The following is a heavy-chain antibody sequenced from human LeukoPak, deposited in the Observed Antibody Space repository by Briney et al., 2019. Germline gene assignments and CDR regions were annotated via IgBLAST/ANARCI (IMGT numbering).Heavy chain of an antibody. D-gene: IGHD6-13*01. CDR2: IRGSSDST. V-gene: IGHV3-23*01. CDR3: AKGPSIAAAGTFDP. J-gene: IGHJ5*02. CDR1: GFTFSNFA. Sequence: PGGSLRLSCAASGFTFSNFAMNWVRQAPGKGLAWVSAIRGSSDSTYYADSVTGRFTISRDNSKNTLYLQMNSLRAEDTAIYYCAKGPSIAAAGTFDPWGQGTLVTVSS.